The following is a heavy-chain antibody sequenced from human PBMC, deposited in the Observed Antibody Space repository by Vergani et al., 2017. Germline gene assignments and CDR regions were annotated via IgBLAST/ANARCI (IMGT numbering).Heavy chain of an antibody. CDR1: GGTFSSYA. Sequence: QVQLVQSGAEVKKPGSSVKVSCKASGGTFSSYAISWVRQAPGQGLEWMGRIIPIFGTANYAQKFQGRVTITADESTSTAYVELSSLRSEDTAVYYCASPHEYSSSSSYYYYGMDVWGQGTTVTVSS. J-gene: IGHJ6*02. CDR3: ASPHEYSSSSSYYYYGMDV. V-gene: IGHV1-69*18. CDR2: IIPIFGTA. D-gene: IGHD6-6*01.